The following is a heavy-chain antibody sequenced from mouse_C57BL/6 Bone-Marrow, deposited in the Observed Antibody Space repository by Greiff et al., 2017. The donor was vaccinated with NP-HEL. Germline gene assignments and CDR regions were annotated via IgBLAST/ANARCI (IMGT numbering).Heavy chain of an antibody. CDR1: GFNIKNTY. Sequence: VQLKESVAELVRPGASVKLSCTASGFNIKNTYMHWVKQRPEQGLAWIGRIDPANGNTKYAPKFQGKATITADTSSNTAYLQLSSLTSEDTAIYYCARREGYYYGSRPRWYFDVWGTGTTVTVSS. CDR2: IDPANGNT. D-gene: IGHD1-1*01. J-gene: IGHJ1*03. CDR3: ARREGYYYGSRPRWYFDV. V-gene: IGHV14-3*01.